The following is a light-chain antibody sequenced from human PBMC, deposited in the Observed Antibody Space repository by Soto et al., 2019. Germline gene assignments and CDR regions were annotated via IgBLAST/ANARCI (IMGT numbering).Light chain of an antibody. CDR3: SSYTSRSTLVL. Sequence: QSALTQPASVSGSPGQSITISCTGTSSDVGGYNFVSWYQQHPGKAPRLIIYEVNNRPSGVSDRFSGSKSGNTASLTISGLQAEDEADYYCSSYTSRSTLVLFGGGTKLTVL. CDR2: EVN. CDR1: SSDVGGYNF. V-gene: IGLV2-14*01. J-gene: IGLJ3*02.